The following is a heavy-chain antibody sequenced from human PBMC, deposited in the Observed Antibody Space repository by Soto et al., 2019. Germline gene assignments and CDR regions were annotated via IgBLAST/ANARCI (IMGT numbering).Heavy chain of an antibody. V-gene: IGHV6-1*01. J-gene: IGHJ4*02. CDR1: GDSVSSNSAS. D-gene: IGHD1-7*01. Sequence: QVQLQESGPRLVKPSQTLSLTCSISGDSVSSNSASWIWIRQSPSRGLEWLGRTYYRSNWYYDYAISVRSRIPISPDTSKNEFSLQLNSVTPADTAVYYCASITWNFVTASNYWGQGILVTVSS. CDR2: TYYRSNWYY. CDR3: ASITWNFVTASNY.